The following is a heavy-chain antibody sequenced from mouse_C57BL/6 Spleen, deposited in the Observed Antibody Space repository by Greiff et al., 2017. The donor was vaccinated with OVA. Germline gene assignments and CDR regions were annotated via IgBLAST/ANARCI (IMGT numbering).Heavy chain of an antibody. CDR2: IDPETGGT. Sequence: VQLQQSGAELVRPGASVTLSCKASGYTFTDYEMHWVKQTPVHGLEWIGAIDPETGGTAYNQKFKGKAILTADKSSSTAYMELRSLTSEDSAVYYCTRHYYGSSSSYAMDYWGQGTSVTVSS. V-gene: IGHV1-15*01. CDR1: GYTFTDYE. D-gene: IGHD1-1*01. CDR3: TRHYYGSSSSYAMDY. J-gene: IGHJ4*01.